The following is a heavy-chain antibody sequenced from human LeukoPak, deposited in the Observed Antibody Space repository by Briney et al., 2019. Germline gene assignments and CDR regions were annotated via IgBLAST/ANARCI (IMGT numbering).Heavy chain of an antibody. J-gene: IGHJ4*02. Sequence: GESLKISCKDSGYSFTSYWIGWVRQMPGEGLEWMGIIYPGDSDTRYSPSFQGQVTISADKSISTAYLQWSSLKASDTAMYYCASVLRDGYNQWVFYLWGQGTVVTVSS. CDR2: IYPGDSDT. D-gene: IGHD5-24*01. CDR1: GYSFTSYW. CDR3: ASVLRDGYNQWVFYL. V-gene: IGHV5-51*01.